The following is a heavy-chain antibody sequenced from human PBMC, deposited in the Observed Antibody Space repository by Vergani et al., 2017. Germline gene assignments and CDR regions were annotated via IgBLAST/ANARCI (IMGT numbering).Heavy chain of an antibody. D-gene: IGHD6-13*01. CDR3: ARVRAAAGMGGYYFDY. V-gene: IGHV1-69*06. CDR2: IIPIFGTA. J-gene: IGHJ4*02. CDR1: GGTFSSSV. Sequence: QVQLVQSGAEVKKPGSSVKVSCKASGGTFSSSVISWVRQAPGQGLEWMGGIIPIFGTANYAQKFQGRVTMTADKSTSTAYMELSSLRSEDTAVYYCARVRAAAGMGGYYFDYWGQGTLVTVSS.